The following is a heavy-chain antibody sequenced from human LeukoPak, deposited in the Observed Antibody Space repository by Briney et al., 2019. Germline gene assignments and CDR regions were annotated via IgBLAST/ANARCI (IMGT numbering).Heavy chain of an antibody. CDR2: IIQDGSAK. CDR1: GFTFSTYR. CDR3: ARVTSYYYNTSGDYYFDH. J-gene: IGHJ4*02. V-gene: IGHV3-7*04. D-gene: IGHD3-22*01. Sequence: GGSLRLSCVASGFTFSTYRMSWVRQAPGKGLVWVANIIQDGSAKNYVDSVKGRFTISRDNAKNSLYLQMNSLRAEDTAVYYCARVTSYYYNTSGDYYFDHWGQGTQVTVSS.